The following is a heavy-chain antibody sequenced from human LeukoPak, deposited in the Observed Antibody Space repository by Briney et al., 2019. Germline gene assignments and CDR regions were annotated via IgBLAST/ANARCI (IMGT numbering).Heavy chain of an antibody. CDR2: INAGNGNI. J-gene: IGHJ6*02. V-gene: IGHV1-3*01. Sequence: ASVKVSCKASGHTSTTYAIHWVRQAPGQGLEWMGWINAGNGNIKYSQKFQGRVTITGDTSASTAYMELSSLRSEDTAVYYCARGYCSSTSCYMAVWGQGTTVT. CDR3: ARGYCSSTSCYMAV. D-gene: IGHD2-2*01. CDR1: GHTSTTYA.